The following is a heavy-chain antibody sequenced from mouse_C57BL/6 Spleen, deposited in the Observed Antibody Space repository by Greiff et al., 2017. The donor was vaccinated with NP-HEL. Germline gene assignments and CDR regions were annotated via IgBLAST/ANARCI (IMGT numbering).Heavy chain of an antibody. J-gene: IGHJ3*01. V-gene: IGHV1-64*01. CDR3: ARDYGSSSWFAY. D-gene: IGHD1-1*01. Sequence: QVQLQQPGAELVKPGASVKLSCKASGYTFTSYWMHWVKQRPGQGLEWIGMIHPNSGSTNYNEKFKGKATLTADKSSSTAYMELRSLTSEDSAVYFCARDYGSSSWFAYWGQGTLVTVSA. CDR2: IHPNSGST. CDR1: GYTFTSYW.